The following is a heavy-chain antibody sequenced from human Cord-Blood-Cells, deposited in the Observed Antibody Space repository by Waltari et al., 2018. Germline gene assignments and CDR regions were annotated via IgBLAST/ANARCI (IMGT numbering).Heavy chain of an antibody. Sequence: QVQLVQSGAEVKKPGSSVKVSCKASGGTFSSYAISWVRQAPGQGLEWMVGTIPIFGTANYAQKFQGRVTITANESTSTAYMELSSLRSEDTAVYYCARDEEQLVEGAFDIWGQGTMVTVSS. CDR1: GGTFSSYA. V-gene: IGHV1-69*01. D-gene: IGHD6-6*01. CDR2: TIPIFGTA. J-gene: IGHJ3*02. CDR3: ARDEEQLVEGAFDI.